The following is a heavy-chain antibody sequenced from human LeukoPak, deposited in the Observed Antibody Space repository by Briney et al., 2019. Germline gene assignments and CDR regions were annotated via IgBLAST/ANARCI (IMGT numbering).Heavy chain of an antibody. D-gene: IGHD3-10*01. CDR1: GVSISSGGNS. Sequence: SETLSLTCAVSGVSISSGGNSWNWIRQPPGKGLEWIGHIYDTGSTYYNPSLKSRVTISVDKSKNQFSLRLRSVTVADTAVYYCANSGSYHYYHYGMDVWGQGTTLTVSS. CDR2: IYDTGST. CDR3: ANSGSYHYYHYGMDV. J-gene: IGHJ6*02. V-gene: IGHV4-30-2*01.